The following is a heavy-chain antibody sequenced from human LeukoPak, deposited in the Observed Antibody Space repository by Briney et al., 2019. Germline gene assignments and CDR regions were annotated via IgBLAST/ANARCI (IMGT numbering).Heavy chain of an antibody. CDR1: GFIFSNYE. Sequence: GGSLRLSCAASGFIFSNYEMNWVRQAPGKGLEWVSFISSSGLSIYYADSVKGRFTISRDNAKNSLYLQMNSLRAEDTAVYYCVRDGEYCGGDCLEYWGQGTLVTVSS. CDR2: ISSSGLSI. V-gene: IGHV3-48*03. CDR3: VRDGEYCGGDCLEY. D-gene: IGHD2-21*02. J-gene: IGHJ4*02.